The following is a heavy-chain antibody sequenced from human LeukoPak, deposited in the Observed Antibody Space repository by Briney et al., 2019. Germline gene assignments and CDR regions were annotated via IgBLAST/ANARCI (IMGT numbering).Heavy chain of an antibody. D-gene: IGHD6-6*01. CDR1: GFTFSSHS. V-gene: IGHV3-48*01. J-gene: IGHJ4*02. CDR3: ARDSLARPLGY. Sequence: GGSLRLSCAASGFTFSSHSMNWVRQAPGKGLEWISYISSDSTIIHYADSVKGRFTISRDDAKSSLYLQMNSLRAEDTAIYYCARDSLARPLGYWGQGTLVTVSS. CDR2: ISSDSTII.